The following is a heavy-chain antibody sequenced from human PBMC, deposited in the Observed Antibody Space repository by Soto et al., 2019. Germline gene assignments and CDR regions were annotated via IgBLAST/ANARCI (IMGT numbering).Heavy chain of an antibody. J-gene: IGHJ4*02. CDR1: GGSSRGYY. D-gene: IGHD5-12*01. CDR2: INHSRTT. Sequence: PSETLSLTCAVYGGSSRGYYWSWIRQPPGKGLEWIAEINHSRTTNYNPSLKSRVTISVDTSKNQFSLKLSSVTAADTAVYYCARLSPYSGYDYDYWGQGTLVTVSS. CDR3: ARLSPYSGYDYDY. V-gene: IGHV4-34*01.